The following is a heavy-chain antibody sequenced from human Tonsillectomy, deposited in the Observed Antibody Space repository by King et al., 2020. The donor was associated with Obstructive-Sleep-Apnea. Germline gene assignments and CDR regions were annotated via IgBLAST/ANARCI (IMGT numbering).Heavy chain of an antibody. D-gene: IGHD2-15*01. CDR1: VFTFSSYD. J-gene: IGHJ6*02. Sequence: VQLVESGGGLVQPGGSLRLSCAASVFTFSSYDMHWVRQATGKGLEWVSAIGTAGDTYYPGSVKGRFTISRENAKNSLYLQMNSLRAGDTAVYYCAREGNGYCSGGSCSSGYYYGMDVWGQGTTVTVSS. CDR2: IGTAGDT. V-gene: IGHV3-13*01. CDR3: AREGNGYCSGGSCSSGYYYGMDV.